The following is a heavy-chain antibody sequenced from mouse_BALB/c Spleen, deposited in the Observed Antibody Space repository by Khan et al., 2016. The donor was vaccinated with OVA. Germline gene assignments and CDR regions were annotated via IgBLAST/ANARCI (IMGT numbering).Heavy chain of an antibody. CDR3: SRGDGAWFAY. D-gene: IGHD2-3*01. V-gene: IGHV1-18*01. CDR2: ITPNNGDT. J-gene: IGHJ3*01. CDR1: GYTFTEYT. Sequence: VQLQQSGPELVKPGASVKISCKTSGYTFTEYTMHWVKQSRGKSLEWIEGITPNNGDTSYNQKFKGKATLTVDKSSSTAYMELRSLTSEDSAVYYCSRGDGAWFAYWGQGTLVTVSA.